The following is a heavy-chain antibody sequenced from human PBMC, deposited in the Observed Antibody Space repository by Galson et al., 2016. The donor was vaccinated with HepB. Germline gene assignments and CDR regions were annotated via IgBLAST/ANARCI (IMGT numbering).Heavy chain of an antibody. D-gene: IGHD1-26*01. CDR3: AREREAISGRCFDN. Sequence: SVKVSCKASGYIFTAYYLHWVRQAPGQGLEWMGRINPNNGVTNYAQKFQGRVTMTSDTSITTAYLDLSSLGSDDTAVYYCAREREAISGRCFDNWGQGTLVTVSS. V-gene: IGHV1-2*06. CDR1: GYIFTAYY. CDR2: INPNNGVT. J-gene: IGHJ4*02.